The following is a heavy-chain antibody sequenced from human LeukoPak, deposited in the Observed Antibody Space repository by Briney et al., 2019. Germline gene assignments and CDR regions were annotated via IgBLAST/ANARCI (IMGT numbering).Heavy chain of an antibody. D-gene: IGHD3-22*01. CDR1: GFAFGNYG. Sequence: GGSLRLSCRGSGFAFGNYGMTWVRQAPGKGLEWVSAITGSGEGRRYTDAVTGRFTISRDNSRNTLYLQMNSLRAEDTAVYYCARDAHYYDSSGYLDYWGQGTLVTVSS. V-gene: IGHV3-23*01. CDR2: ITGSGEGR. J-gene: IGHJ4*02. CDR3: ARDAHYYDSSGYLDY.